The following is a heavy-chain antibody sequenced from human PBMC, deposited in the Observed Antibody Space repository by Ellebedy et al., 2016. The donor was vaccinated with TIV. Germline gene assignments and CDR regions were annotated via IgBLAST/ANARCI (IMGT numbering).Heavy chain of an antibody. CDR1: GGSISSYY. CDR2: ISYSGST. Sequence: MPSETLSLTCTVSGGSISSYYWSWIRQPPGKGLEWIGYISYSGSTNYNPSLKSPVTVSVDTSKNQFSLRLSSVTAADTAVYYCARVVWQQPVSYAFDIWGQGTMVTVSS. V-gene: IGHV4-59*01. CDR3: ARVVWQQPVSYAFDI. D-gene: IGHD6-13*01. J-gene: IGHJ3*02.